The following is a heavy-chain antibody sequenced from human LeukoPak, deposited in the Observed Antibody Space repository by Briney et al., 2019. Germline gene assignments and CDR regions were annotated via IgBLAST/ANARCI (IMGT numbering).Heavy chain of an antibody. Sequence: ASVKVPCKASGYTFTGYYMHWVRQAPGRGLEWMGWINPNSGGTNYAQKFQGRVTMTRDTSISTAYMELSRLRSDDTAVYYCARVPYSSGWYDYWGQGTLVTVSS. D-gene: IGHD6-19*01. CDR1: GYTFTGYY. CDR2: INPNSGGT. V-gene: IGHV1-2*02. J-gene: IGHJ4*02. CDR3: ARVPYSSGWYDY.